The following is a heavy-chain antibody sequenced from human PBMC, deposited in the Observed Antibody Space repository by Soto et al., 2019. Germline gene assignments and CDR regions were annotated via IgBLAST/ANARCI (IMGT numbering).Heavy chain of an antibody. V-gene: IGHV3-30-3*01. CDR2: ISYDGSNK. J-gene: IGHJ6*02. D-gene: IGHD5-12*01. Sequence: GGSLRLSCAASGFTCSSYAMHWVRQAPGKGLEWVAVISYDGSNKYYADSVKGRFTISRDNSKNTLYLQMNSLRAEDTAVYYCARGDIVATITGYYYYGMDVWGQGTTVTVSS. CDR3: ARGDIVATITGYYYYGMDV. CDR1: GFTCSSYA.